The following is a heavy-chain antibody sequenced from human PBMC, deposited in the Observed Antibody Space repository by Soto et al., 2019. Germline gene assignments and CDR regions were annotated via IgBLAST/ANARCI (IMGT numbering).Heavy chain of an antibody. CDR2: IDPSDSYI. D-gene: IGHD1-7*01. J-gene: IGHJ4*02. Sequence: PGGSLKISCQASGYTFTNYYIGWVRQVPGKGLEWMGRIDPSDSYIKYSPSFEGHVTMSVDKSISTAFLQWSRLEASDTAMYFCAIPLARTTPFDYWGQGSLVTVSS. CDR3: AIPLARTTPFDY. V-gene: IGHV5-10-1*01. CDR1: GYTFTNYY.